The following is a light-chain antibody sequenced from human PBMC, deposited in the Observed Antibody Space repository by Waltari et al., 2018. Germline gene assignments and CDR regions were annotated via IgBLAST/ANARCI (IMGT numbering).Light chain of an antibody. CDR1: QSVGTY. Sequence: SCRASQSVGTYLAWYQHRPGQSPRLLIYDASYRATGIPARFSGSGSETDFTLTISSLQPEDFAVYYCQQRRSWPLTFGGGTRVQI. J-gene: IGKJ4*01. CDR3: QQRRSWPLT. CDR2: DAS. V-gene: IGKV3-11*01.